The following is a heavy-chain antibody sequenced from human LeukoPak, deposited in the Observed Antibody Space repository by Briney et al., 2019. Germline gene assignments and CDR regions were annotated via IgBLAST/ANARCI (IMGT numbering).Heavy chain of an antibody. V-gene: IGHV3-23*01. D-gene: IGHD2-8*01. CDR2: ISDSGYTT. J-gene: IGHJ4*02. CDR1: GFTFNNYS. CDR3: ARAGDCTNGICYTADFDY. Sequence: GGALPLSCVASGFTFNNYSMSWGRQAPGKGLEGGSAISDSGYTTYYADSVKGRFTISRDNSKNTLYLQMNSLRAEDTAVYYCARAGDCTNGICYTADFDYWGQGTLVTVSS.